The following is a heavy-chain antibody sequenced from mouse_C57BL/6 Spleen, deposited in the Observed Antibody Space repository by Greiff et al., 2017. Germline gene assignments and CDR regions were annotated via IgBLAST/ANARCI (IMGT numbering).Heavy chain of an antibody. CDR3: ARTTHYAMDY. Sequence: EVNLVESGGGLVKPGGSLKLSCAASGFTFSDYGMHWVRQAPEKGLEWVAYISSGSSTIYYADTVKGRFTIARDNAKNTLFLQMTSLRSEDTAMYYCARTTHYAMDYWGQGTSVTVSS. J-gene: IGHJ4*01. V-gene: IGHV5-17*01. CDR1: GFTFSDYG. CDR2: ISSGSSTI. D-gene: IGHD1-1*01.